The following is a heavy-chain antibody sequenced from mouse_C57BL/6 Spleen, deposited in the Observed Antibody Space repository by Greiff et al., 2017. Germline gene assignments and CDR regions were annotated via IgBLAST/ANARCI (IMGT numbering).Heavy chain of an antibody. J-gene: IGHJ4*01. CDR2: IHPNSGST. D-gene: IGHD1-1*01. CDR1: GYTFTSYW. CDR3: ALYTTVVDYYAMDY. V-gene: IGHV1-64*01. Sequence: QVQLKQPGAELVKPGASVKLSCKASGYTFTSYWMHWVKQRPGQGLEWIGMIHPNSGSTNYNEKFKSKATLTVDKSSSTAYMQLSSLTSEDSAVYYCALYTTVVDYYAMDYWGQGTSVTVSS.